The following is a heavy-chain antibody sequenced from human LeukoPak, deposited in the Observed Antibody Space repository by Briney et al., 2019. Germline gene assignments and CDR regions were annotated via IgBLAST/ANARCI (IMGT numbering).Heavy chain of an antibody. Sequence: GGSLRLSCAASGFTFDDYAMHWVRQAPGKGLEWVSGISWNSGSIGYADSVKGRFTISRDNAKNSLYLQMSSLRAEDTALYYCAKDMVATISGIDYYYYGMDVWGQGTTVTVSS. CDR2: ISWNSGSI. D-gene: IGHD5-12*01. V-gene: IGHV3-9*01. CDR1: GFTFDDYA. J-gene: IGHJ6*02. CDR3: AKDMVATISGIDYYYYGMDV.